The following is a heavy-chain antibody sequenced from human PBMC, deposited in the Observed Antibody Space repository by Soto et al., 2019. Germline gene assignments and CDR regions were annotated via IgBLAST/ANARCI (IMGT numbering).Heavy chain of an antibody. V-gene: IGHV1-69*06. CDR1: GGTLNSQS. J-gene: IGHJ5*02. Sequence: QVQVFQSGAEVKKPGSSVRVSCKVSGGTLNSQSITWVRQAPRQGLEWMGGIIPMFGTPTDAQKFRGRVTISADTSTSTVYMELRSLSSQDTAVYYCATSLAARRKPYNWLDAWGQGTLVTVSS. CDR3: ATSLAARRKPYNWLDA. D-gene: IGHD6-6*01. CDR2: IIPMFGTP.